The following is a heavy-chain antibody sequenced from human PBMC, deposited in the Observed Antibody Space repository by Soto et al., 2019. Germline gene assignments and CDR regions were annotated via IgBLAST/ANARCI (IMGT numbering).Heavy chain of an antibody. Sequence: QVQLGESGGGVVQPGRSLRLSCAASGFTFSSYGMHWVRQAPGKGLDWVAVIWYDGSNKYYADSVKGRFTISRDNSKNTPYLQMNSLRAEDTAVYYCARDLSRGYSYGSDCWGQGTLVTVAS. V-gene: IGHV3-33*01. CDR1: GFTFSSYG. D-gene: IGHD5-18*01. CDR3: ARDLSRGYSYGSDC. J-gene: IGHJ4*02. CDR2: IWYDGSNK.